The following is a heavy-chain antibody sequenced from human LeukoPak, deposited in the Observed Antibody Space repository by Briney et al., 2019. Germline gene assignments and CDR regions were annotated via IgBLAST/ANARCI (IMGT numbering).Heavy chain of an antibody. Sequence: PSQTLSLPCAVSGYSNRSGYYWGWIRHSPGTGVVWMGSTYHSGSTYYNPSLKSRVTISVDTSKDQFSLKLSSVTAADTAVYYCARMDIVVVPAAIAGAFDVWGQGTMVTVSS. V-gene: IGHV4-38-2*01. D-gene: IGHD2-2*03. CDR2: TYHSGST. J-gene: IGHJ3*01. CDR3: ARMDIVVVPAAIAGAFDV. CDR1: GYSNRSGYY.